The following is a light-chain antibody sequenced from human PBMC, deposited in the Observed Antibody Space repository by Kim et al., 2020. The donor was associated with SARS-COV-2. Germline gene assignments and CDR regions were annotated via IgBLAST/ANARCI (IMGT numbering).Light chain of an antibody. J-gene: IGKJ4*01. V-gene: IGKV3-11*01. CDR2: DVS. CDR1: RSVSSN. Sequence: LTAGERATRSGRASRSVSSNFAWYQQKRGQAPRLLIYDVSNRATGIPARFSGSGSGTDFTLTISSLEPEDFALYYCQQRYDWPLTFGGGTKVDIK. CDR3: QQRYDWPLT.